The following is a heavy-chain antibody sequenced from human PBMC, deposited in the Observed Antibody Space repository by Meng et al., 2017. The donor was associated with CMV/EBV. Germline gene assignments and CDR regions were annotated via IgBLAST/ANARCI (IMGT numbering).Heavy chain of an antibody. CDR2: ISGSGGST. J-gene: IGHJ4*02. D-gene: IGHD6-13*01. CDR1: GFTFSSYA. V-gene: IGHV3-23*01. Sequence: GESLRLSCAASGFTFSSYAMSWVRQAPGKGLEWVSAISGSGGSTYYADSVKGRFTISRDNSKNTLYLQMNSLRAEDTAVYYCAKGTSYSGRREGYFDYWGQGTLVTVSS. CDR3: AKGTSYSGRREGYFDY.